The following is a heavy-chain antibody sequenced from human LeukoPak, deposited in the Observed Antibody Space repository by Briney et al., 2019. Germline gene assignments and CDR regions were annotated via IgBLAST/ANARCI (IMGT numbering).Heavy chain of an antibody. CDR1: GFTFSSYS. CDR3: ARDRHCSSTSCYPAEYFQH. D-gene: IGHD2-2*01. V-gene: IGHV3-21*01. Sequence: GGSLRLSCAASGFTFSSYSMNWVRQAPGKGLEWVSSISSSYIYYADSVKGRFTISRDNAKNSLYLQMNSLRAEDTAVYYCARDRHCSSTSCYPAEYFQHWGQGTLVTVSS. CDR2: ISSSYI. J-gene: IGHJ1*01.